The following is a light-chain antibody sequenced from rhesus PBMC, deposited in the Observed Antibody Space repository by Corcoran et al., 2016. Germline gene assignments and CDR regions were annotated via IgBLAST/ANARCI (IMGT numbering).Light chain of an antibody. Sequence: DIQMTQSQSSVSASVGDRVAITCRASQDIRTYLDWYQQKPGKAPRHLVYYATTLQSGVPSRFSGRGSGTEFTLTISGLQPEDFATYYCQQYNDLVTFGGVTKVEIK. CDR2: YAT. V-gene: IGKV1-25*01. CDR3: QQYNDLVT. CDR1: QDIRTY. J-gene: IGKJ4*01.